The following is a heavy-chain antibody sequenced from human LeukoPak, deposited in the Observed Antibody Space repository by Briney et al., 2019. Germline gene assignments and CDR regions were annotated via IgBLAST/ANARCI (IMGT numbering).Heavy chain of an antibody. CDR1: GFTFSSYW. CDR3: ARDYAYYDFWSVYYDQGVFDY. J-gene: IGHJ4*02. V-gene: IGHV3-7*03. Sequence: GGSLRLSCAASGFTFSSYWMSWVRQAPGKGLEWVANIKQDGSEKNYVDSVKGRFTITRDNAKNSLYLQLSSLRAEDTAVYYCARDYAYYDFWSVYYDQGVFDYWGQGTLVTVSS. D-gene: IGHD3-3*01. CDR2: IKQDGSEK.